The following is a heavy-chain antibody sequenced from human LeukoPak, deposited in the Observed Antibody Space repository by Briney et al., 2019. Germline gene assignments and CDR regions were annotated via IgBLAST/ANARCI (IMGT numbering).Heavy chain of an antibody. D-gene: IGHD4-17*01. V-gene: IGHV1-69*13. CDR3: ARSPPGYGDYEHYYYYYMDV. CDR1: GGTFSSYA. J-gene: IGHJ6*03. Sequence: GASVKVSCKASGGTFSSYAISWVRQAPGQGLEWMGGIIPIFGTANYAQKFQGRVTITADESTSTAYMELSSLRSEDTAVYYCARSPPGYGDYEHYYYYYMDVWGKGTTVTVSS. CDR2: IIPIFGTA.